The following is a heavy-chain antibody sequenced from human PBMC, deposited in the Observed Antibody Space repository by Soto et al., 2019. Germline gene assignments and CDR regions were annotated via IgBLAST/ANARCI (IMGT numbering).Heavy chain of an antibody. CDR1: GYIFTTYY. CDR3: ARDGTYGQFDY. D-gene: IGHD1-7*01. CDR2: INPSGGSP. Sequence: QVQLVQSGAEVEKPGASVKVSCKASGYIFTTYYMHWLRQAPGQGLEWMGIINPSGGSPTYAQKFQDRVTLTRHTSTSTVYMELSSLRSEDTAVYYCARDGTYGQFDYWGQGTLVTVSS. V-gene: IGHV1-46*01. J-gene: IGHJ4*02.